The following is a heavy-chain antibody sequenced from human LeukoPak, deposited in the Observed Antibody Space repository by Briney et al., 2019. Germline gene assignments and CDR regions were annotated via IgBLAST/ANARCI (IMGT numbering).Heavy chain of an antibody. CDR2: ISYDGSNK. D-gene: IGHD2-15*01. CDR3: AKDAIVYYYYYMDV. J-gene: IGHJ6*03. Sequence: GGSLRLSCAASGFTFSSYVMHWVRQAPGKGLEWVAVISYDGSNKYYADSVKGRFAISRDNSKNTLYLQMNSLRAEDTAIYYCAKDAIVYYYYYMDVWGKGTTVTVSS. CDR1: GFTFSSYV. V-gene: IGHV3-30*18.